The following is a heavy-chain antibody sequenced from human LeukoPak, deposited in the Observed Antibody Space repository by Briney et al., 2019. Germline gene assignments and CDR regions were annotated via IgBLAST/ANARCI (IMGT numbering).Heavy chain of an antibody. J-gene: IGHJ4*02. CDR1: GGSISSYY. Sequence: SETLSFTCTVSGGSISSYYWSWIRQPPGKGLEWIGYIYYSGITNYNPSLKSRVTISIDTSKNQFSLKLSSVTAADTAVYYCARDSGSYYPYWGQGTLVTVSS. D-gene: IGHD1-26*01. CDR2: IYYSGIT. V-gene: IGHV4-59*01. CDR3: ARDSGSYYPY.